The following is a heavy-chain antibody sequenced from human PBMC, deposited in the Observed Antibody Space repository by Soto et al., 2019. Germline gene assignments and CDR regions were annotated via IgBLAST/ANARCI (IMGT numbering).Heavy chain of an antibody. CDR3: ARGRSTTWIQLWLEGAFDI. CDR2: ISYDGSNK. J-gene: IGHJ3*02. V-gene: IGHV3-30-3*01. D-gene: IGHD5-18*01. Sequence: GGPLRLCSASSGVTLRSYAMHWVRQAPGKGLEWVAVISYDGSNKYYADSVKGRFTISRDNSKNTLYLQMNSLRAEDTAVYYCARGRSTTWIQLWLEGAFDIWGQGTMVTVSS. CDR1: GVTLRSYA.